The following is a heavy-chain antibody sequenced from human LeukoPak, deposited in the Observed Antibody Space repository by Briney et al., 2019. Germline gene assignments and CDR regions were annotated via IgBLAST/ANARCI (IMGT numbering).Heavy chain of an antibody. J-gene: IGHJ3*02. CDR2: ISSSSSYI. D-gene: IGHD5-12*01. CDR1: GFTFSSYS. Sequence: SGGSLRLSCAASGFTFSSYSMNWVRQAPGKGLEWVSSISSSSSYIYYADSVKGRFTISRDNAKNSLYLQMNSLRAEDTAVYYCARVATIEAFDIWGQGTMVTVSS. CDR3: ARVATIEAFDI. V-gene: IGHV3-21*01.